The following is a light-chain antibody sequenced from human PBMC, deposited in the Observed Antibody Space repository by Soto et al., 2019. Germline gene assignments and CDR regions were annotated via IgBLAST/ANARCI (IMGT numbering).Light chain of an antibody. CDR2: GAS. Sequence: EIVLTLSQATLSFSPVEISTPSCRACQSVSSSYLAWYQQKPGQAPRLLIYGASSRPTGIPDRFSGSGSGTDFTLTISRLEPEDFAVYYCQQYDSSPPTFGQGTKVDIK. V-gene: IGKV3-20*01. J-gene: IGKJ1*01. CDR1: QSVSSSY. CDR3: QQYDSSPPT.